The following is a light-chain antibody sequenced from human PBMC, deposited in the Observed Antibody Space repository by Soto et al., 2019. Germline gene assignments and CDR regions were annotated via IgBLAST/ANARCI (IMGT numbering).Light chain of an antibody. J-gene: IGLJ1*01. CDR3: SLYTSEKTYV. CDR2: EAS. CDR1: STDFVTYNR. V-gene: IGLV2-18*01. Sequence: QSVLTQPPSVSGSPGQSVTISCTGTSTDFVTYNRVSWYQQPPGTAPKLIVYEASNRPSGVPDRFYGSKSGNTASLTISGLPAADEADYYCSLYTSEKTYVLGTGTKVTVL.